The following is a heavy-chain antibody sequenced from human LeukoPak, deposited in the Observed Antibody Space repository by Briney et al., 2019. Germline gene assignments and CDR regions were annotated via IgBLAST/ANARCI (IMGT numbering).Heavy chain of an antibody. V-gene: IGHV4-61*08. J-gene: IGHJ4*02. CDR1: GGSISSGGYY. CDR2: IYYRGST. D-gene: IGHD3-22*01. Sequence: PSETLSLTCTVSGGSISSGGYYWSWIRQPPGKGLEWIGYIYYRGSTNYNPSLKSRVTISVDTSKNQFSLKLSSVTAADTAVYYCARLSAYSSGHYYSDYWGQGTLVTVSS. CDR3: ARLSAYSSGHYYSDY.